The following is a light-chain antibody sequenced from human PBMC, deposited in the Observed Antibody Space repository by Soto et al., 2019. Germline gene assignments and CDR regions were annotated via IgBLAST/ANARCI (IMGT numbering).Light chain of an antibody. CDR1: QSVSSN. J-gene: IGKJ1*01. V-gene: IGKV3-15*01. Sequence: EIVMTQSPATLSVSPGVRATLSCRPSQSVSSNLAWYQQKPGQAPRLLIYGASTRATCIPARFSGSGSGTEFTLTISSLQSEDFAVYYCQQYNNWPPWTFGQGTKVEIK. CDR2: GAS. CDR3: QQYNNWPPWT.